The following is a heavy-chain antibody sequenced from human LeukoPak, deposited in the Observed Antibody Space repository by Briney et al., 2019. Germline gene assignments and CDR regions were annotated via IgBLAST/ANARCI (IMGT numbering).Heavy chain of an antibody. CDR1: GFTFSSYR. CDR3: AKDRRSLLWFGELSHLDFDY. J-gene: IGHJ4*02. V-gene: IGHV3-21*01. D-gene: IGHD3-10*01. Sequence: GGSLRLSCAASGFTFSSYRINWVRQAPGKGLEWVSSISSSSSYIYYADSVKGRFTISRDNAKNSLYLQMNSLRAEDTAVYYCAKDRRSLLWFGELSHLDFDYWGQGTLVTVSS. CDR2: ISSSSSYI.